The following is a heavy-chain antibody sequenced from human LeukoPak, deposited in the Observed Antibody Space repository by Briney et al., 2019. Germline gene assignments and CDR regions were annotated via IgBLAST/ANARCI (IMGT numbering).Heavy chain of an antibody. V-gene: IGHV1-69*13. D-gene: IGHD2-15*01. J-gene: IGHJ4*02. CDR2: IIPIFGTA. CDR1: GGTFSSYA. Sequence: GAPVKVSCKASGGTFSSYAISRVRQAPGQGLEWMGGIIPIFGTANYAQKFQGRATITADESTSTAYMELSSLRSEDTAVYYCASPWGSKGSFDYWGQGTLVTVSS. CDR3: ASPWGSKGSFDY.